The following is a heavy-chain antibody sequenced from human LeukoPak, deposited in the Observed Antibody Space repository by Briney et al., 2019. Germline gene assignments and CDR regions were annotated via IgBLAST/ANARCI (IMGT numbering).Heavy chain of an antibody. D-gene: IGHD4-17*01. CDR3: IVFGDSNH. V-gene: IGHV3-53*01. Sequence: PGGSLRLSCAASGLTGSHNYLSWVRQAPGKALESVSAIHTSGHPCYPDSVKGRFTISRDTSKNTLYLQINSLRVEDTAVYYCIVFGDSNHWGQGTLVTVSS. CDR1: GLTGSHNY. CDR2: IHTSGHP. J-gene: IGHJ5*02.